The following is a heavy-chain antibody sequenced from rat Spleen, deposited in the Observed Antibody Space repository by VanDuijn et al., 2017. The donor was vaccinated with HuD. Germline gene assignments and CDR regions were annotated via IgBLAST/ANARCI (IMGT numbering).Heavy chain of an antibody. CDR1: GFTFSSFP. V-gene: IGHV5-46*01. D-gene: IGHD1-12*03. CDR3: ARQRGYIMVSDWLSY. CDR2: ISTSGGST. J-gene: IGHJ3*01. Sequence: EVQLVASGGGLVQPGRSMKLSCAASGFTFSSFPMAWVRQAPTKGLEWVATISTSGGSTYYRDSVKGRFTSSRDNAKSTLYLQMDSLRSEDTASYYCARQRGYIMVSDWLSYWGQGTLVTVSS.